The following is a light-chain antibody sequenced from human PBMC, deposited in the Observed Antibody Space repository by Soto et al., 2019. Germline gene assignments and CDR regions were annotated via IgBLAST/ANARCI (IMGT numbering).Light chain of an antibody. CDR2: QDN. CDR3: QAWDSSTAWDVV. Sequence: SYELTQPPSVSVSPGQTASITCSGDKLGDKYACWYQQKPGQSPVLVIYQDNKRPSGIPERFSGSNSGNTATLTISGTQAMDEADYYCQAWDSSTAWDVVFGGGTKVTVL. J-gene: IGLJ2*01. V-gene: IGLV3-1*01. CDR1: KLGDKY.